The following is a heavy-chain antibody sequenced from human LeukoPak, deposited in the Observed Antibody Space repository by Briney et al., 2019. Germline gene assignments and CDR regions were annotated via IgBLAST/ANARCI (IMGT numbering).Heavy chain of an antibody. CDR2: IYSSGSN. V-gene: IGHV4-4*07. D-gene: IGHD3-22*01. CDR1: GGSISSYY. CDR3: ARHIKYYDSSGYYRGLVQYYFDY. J-gene: IGHJ4*02. Sequence: SETLSLTCSVAGGSISSYYWGWIRRPAGKGLEWIGRIYSSGSNKDNPSLKSRVTTSVDTSKNQCSLKLSSVTAADTAVYYCARHIKYYDSSGYYRGLVQYYFDYWGQGTLVTVSS.